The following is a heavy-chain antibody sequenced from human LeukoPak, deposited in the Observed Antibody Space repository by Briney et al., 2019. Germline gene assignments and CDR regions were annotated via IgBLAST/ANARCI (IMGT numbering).Heavy chain of an antibody. CDR3: TSWFELSLYYFDY. CDR2: IKSKTDGGTT. V-gene: IGHV3-15*01. J-gene: IGHJ4*02. CDR1: GFTFSNAW. Sequence: GGSLRLSCAASGFTFSNAWMSWVRQAPGKGLEWVGRIKSKTDGGTTDYAAPVKGRFTISRDDSKNTLYLQMNSLKTEDTAVYYCTSWFELSLYYFDYWGQGTLVTVSS. D-gene: IGHD3-16*02.